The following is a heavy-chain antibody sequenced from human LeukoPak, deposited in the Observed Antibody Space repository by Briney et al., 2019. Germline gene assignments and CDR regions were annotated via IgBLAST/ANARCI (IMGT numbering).Heavy chain of an antibody. CDR1: GGSMSSYF. CDR3: ARGADGVGY. Sequence: SETLSLTCTVSGGSMSSYFWSWIRQPPGKGLEWIGYIYHSGSTFYNPSLKSRVTISLDTSKNQFSLKLSSVTAADTAVYYCARGADGVGYWGQGTLVTVSS. V-gene: IGHV4-59*12. CDR2: IYHSGST. D-gene: IGHD4-17*01. J-gene: IGHJ4*02.